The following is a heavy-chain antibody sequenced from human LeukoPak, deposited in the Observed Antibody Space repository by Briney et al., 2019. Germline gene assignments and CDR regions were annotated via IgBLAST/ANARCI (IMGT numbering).Heavy chain of an antibody. V-gene: IGHV3-30*18. J-gene: IGHJ5*02. CDR3: AKVNGYRSGGSCPGWFDP. D-gene: IGHD2-15*01. CDR2: ISYDGSNK. CDR1: GFTFSSYG. Sequence: GRSLRLSCAASGFTFSSYGMHWVRQAPGKGLEWVAVISYDGSNKYYADSVKGRFTISRVNSKNTLYLQMNSLRAEDTAVYYCAKVNGYRSGGSCPGWFDPWGQGTLVTVSS.